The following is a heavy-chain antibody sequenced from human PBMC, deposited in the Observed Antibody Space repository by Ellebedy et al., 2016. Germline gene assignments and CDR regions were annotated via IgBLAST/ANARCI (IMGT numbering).Heavy chain of an antibody. D-gene: IGHD6-13*01. J-gene: IGHJ4*02. V-gene: IGHV3-21*01. CDR1: GYTFSSYS. Sequence: GESLKISXAASGYTFSSYSMNWVRQAPGKGLEWVSSISSSSSYIYYADSVKGRFTISRDNSKSTLYLQMNSLRAEDTAVYYCAKDGYTAAAGDFDYWGQGTLVTVSS. CDR2: ISSSSSYI. CDR3: AKDGYTAAAGDFDY.